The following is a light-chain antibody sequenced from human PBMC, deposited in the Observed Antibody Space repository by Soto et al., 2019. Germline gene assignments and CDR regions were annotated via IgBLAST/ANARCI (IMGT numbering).Light chain of an antibody. CDR2: AVS. J-gene: IGLJ1*01. CDR3: SSYAGSNNLV. CDR1: SNDVGGYNY. Sequence: QSVLTQPPCASGSPGQSVTISCTGTSNDVGGYNYVSWYQQHPGKAPKVLIYAVSKRPSGVPDRFSGSKSGNTASLTVSGLQADDEADYYCSSYAGSNNLVFGTGTKVTVL. V-gene: IGLV2-8*01.